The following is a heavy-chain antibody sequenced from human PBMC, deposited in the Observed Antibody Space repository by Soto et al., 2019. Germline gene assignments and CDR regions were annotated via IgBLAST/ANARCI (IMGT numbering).Heavy chain of an antibody. V-gene: IGHV3-23*01. CDR3: AKNQGVELVPLATVDWFDP. Sequence: GGSLRLSCAASGFIFENFGMSWVRQAPGKGLEWISSISGSGFKKYYAGSVKGRFTISRDNSKSTVYLELNNLSAEDTAVYHCAKNQGVELVPLATVDWFDPWGQGSVVTVSS. CDR2: ISGSGFKK. J-gene: IGHJ5*02. D-gene: IGHD1-26*01. CDR1: GFIFENFG.